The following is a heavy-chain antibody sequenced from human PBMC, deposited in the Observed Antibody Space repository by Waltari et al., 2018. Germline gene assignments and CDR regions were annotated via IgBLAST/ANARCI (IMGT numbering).Heavy chain of an antibody. CDR2: FYYGGKT. CDR3: ARPCCVGGGALLSLDL. Sequence: QLQLQESGPGLVKPSETLSLTCTVSGGSISSTSYYWGWIRQPPGKGLEWIGSFYYGGKTYYNPSLQSRSTISVDTSKNQFSLKLNSVTAADKAVYYCARPCCVGGGALLSLDLWGQGTLVTVSS. J-gene: IGHJ5*02. V-gene: IGHV4-39*01. D-gene: IGHD3-16*01. CDR1: GGSISSTSYY.